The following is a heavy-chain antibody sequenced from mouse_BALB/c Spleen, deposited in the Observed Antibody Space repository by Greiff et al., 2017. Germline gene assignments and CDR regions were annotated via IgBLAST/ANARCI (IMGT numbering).Heavy chain of an antibody. V-gene: IGHV5-17*02. CDR3: ARGIYDGYYYAMDY. Sequence: EVQLVESGGGLVQPGGSRKLSCAASGFTFSSFGMHWVRQAPEKGLEWVAYISSGSSTIYYADTVKGRFTISRDNPKNTLFLQMTSLRSEDTAMYYCARGIYDGYYYAMDYWGQGTSVTVSS. CDR2: ISSGSSTI. J-gene: IGHJ4*01. D-gene: IGHD2-3*01. CDR1: GFTFSSFG.